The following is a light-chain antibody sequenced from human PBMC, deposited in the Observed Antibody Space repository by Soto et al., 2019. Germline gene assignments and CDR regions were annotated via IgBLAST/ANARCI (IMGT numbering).Light chain of an antibody. V-gene: IGKV3-15*01. J-gene: IGKJ4*01. CDR3: QQYNAWPPELT. CDR1: QSIGSN. Sequence: EIVLTQSPDTLSVSPGESPTLSCRASQSIGSNLAWYQQKPGQPPRLLIYGASTRATGIPATFSGSGSGTEFTLTVSSLQSEDFAVYYCQQYNAWPPELTFGGGTKVEI. CDR2: GAS.